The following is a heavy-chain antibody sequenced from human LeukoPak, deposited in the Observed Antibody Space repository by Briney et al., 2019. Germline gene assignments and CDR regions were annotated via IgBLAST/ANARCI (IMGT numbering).Heavy chain of an antibody. CDR3: ATGGAVGGYFQH. V-gene: IGHV3-7*05. CDR2: QKEDGNEE. CDR1: GFTFSRST. D-gene: IGHD3-16*01. Sequence: GGSLRLSCAVSGFTFSRSTMTWVRRAPGKGLEWVASQKEDGNEEHYVDSVKGRFTISRDNAKNSLYLQMTSLRAEDTAVYYCATGGAVGGYFQHWGQGTLVTVSS. J-gene: IGHJ1*01.